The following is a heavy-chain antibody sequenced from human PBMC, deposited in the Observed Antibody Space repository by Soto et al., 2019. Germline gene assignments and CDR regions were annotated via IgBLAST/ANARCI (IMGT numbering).Heavy chain of an antibody. J-gene: IGHJ3*02. V-gene: IGHV4-30-2*01. CDR3: ARVVPAAITGVTMDAFDI. Sequence: QLQLQESGSGLVKPSQTLSLTCAVSGGSISSGGYSWSWIRQPPGKGLEWIGYIYHSGSTYYNPSLKSRVTISVDRSKNQFSLKLSSVTAADTAVYYCARVVPAAITGVTMDAFDIWGQGTMVAVSS. D-gene: IGHD2-2*01. CDR1: GGSISSGGYS. CDR2: IYHSGST.